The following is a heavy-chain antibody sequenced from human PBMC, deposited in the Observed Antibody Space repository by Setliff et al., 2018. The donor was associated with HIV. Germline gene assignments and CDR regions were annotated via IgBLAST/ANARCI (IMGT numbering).Heavy chain of an antibody. D-gene: IGHD3-22*01. CDR2: IYPGDSDT. V-gene: IGHV5-51*01. Sequence: GESLKISCKGSGYSFTSYWIGWVRQMPGKGLEWMGIIYPGDSDTRYSPSFQGQVTISADKSISTAYLQWSSLKASDTAMYYCARVHLRDTMTVVVPDFDYWGQGTLVTVSS. CDR1: GYSFTSYW. CDR3: ARVHLRDTMTVVVPDFDY. J-gene: IGHJ4*02.